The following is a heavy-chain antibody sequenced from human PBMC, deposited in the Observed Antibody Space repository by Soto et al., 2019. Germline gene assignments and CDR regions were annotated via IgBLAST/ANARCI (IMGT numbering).Heavy chain of an antibody. D-gene: IGHD3-9*01. J-gene: IGHJ6*02. CDR3: ARGSLGYDILTGYYSYYYYGMDV. Sequence: GGSLRLSCAASGFTFSSYGMHWVRQAPGKGLEWVAVIWYDGSNKYYADSVKGRFTISKENSKNTLYLQMNSLRAEDTAVYYCARGSLGYDILTGYYSYYYYGMDVWGQGTTVTVSS. CDR2: IWYDGSNK. CDR1: GFTFSSYG. V-gene: IGHV3-33*01.